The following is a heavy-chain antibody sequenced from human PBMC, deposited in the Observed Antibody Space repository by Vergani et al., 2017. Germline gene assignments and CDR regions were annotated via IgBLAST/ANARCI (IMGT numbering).Heavy chain of an antibody. J-gene: IGHJ2*01. Sequence: QVQLQETGPGLVKPSEILSLTCTVSGYSISSGYYWGWIRQPPGKGLEWIGSIYNSGNGDSSSSLKSRVTISADTSKNQFSLRLTSVTAADTAVYYCASGKYYSDSTSHFRGRYFDVWGRGTLVTVPS. CDR3: ASGKYYSDSTSHFRGRYFDV. CDR2: IYNSGNG. CDR1: GYSISSGYY. V-gene: IGHV4-38-2*02. D-gene: IGHD3-16*01.